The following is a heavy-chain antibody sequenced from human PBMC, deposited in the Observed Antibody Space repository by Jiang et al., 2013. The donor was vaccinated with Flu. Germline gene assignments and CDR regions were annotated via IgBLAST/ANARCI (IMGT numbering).Heavy chain of an antibody. D-gene: IGHD3-3*01. V-gene: IGHV4-39*01. Sequence: GPGLVKPSETVSLTCIVTGGSIRNSEYYWAWIRQSPGKGLEWIGSMYSSGDTYYNPSLKSRVTISVDTSKNQFSLKVNSVTAADTAVYHCARTVDGFWSGYGNGMDVWGRRDRRSPSP. CDR1: GGSIRNSEYY. J-gene: IGHJ6*02. CDR3: ARTVDGFWSGYGNGMDV. CDR2: MYSSGDT.